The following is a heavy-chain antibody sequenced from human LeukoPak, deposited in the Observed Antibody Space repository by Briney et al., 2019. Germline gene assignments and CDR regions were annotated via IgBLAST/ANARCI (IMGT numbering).Heavy chain of an antibody. CDR1: GFAFSTYA. D-gene: IGHD3-10*01. J-gene: IGHJ3*02. CDR3: ARGPYGSSGTPDAFDI. CDR2: ISGSGSNT. V-gene: IGHV3-23*01. Sequence: PGGSLRLSCAASGFAFSTYAMSWVRQAPGKGLEWVSSISGSGSNTYYADSVKGRFTISRDNSKNTLYLQMNSLRAEDTAVYYCARGPYGSSGTPDAFDIWGQGTMVTVSS.